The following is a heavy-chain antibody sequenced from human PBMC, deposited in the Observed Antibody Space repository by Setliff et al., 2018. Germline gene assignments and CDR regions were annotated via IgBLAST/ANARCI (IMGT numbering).Heavy chain of an antibody. D-gene: IGHD2-2*01. Sequence: SETLSLTCTVPGGSMSRISYYWGWIRQPPGKGLEWIGTIYDSGTTYYNPSLKSRVTISVDTSKNQFSLKLNSVTAADTGVYYCATCRYQVPYNHWGQGTLVTVSS. J-gene: IGHJ5*02. CDR1: GGSMSRISYY. CDR3: ATCRYQVPYNH. CDR2: IYDSGTT. V-gene: IGHV4-39*01.